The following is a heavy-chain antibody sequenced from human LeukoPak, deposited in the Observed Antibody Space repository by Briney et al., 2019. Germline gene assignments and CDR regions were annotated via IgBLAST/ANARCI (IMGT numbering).Heavy chain of an antibody. J-gene: IGHJ4*02. CDR3: ARFRGVVSSSLLDF. CDR2: IHFSGTT. CDR1: GDSISSSGYY. Sequence: SETLSLTCTVSGDSISSSGYYWGWIRQPPGKGLEWIGIIHFSGTTYYNPSLKSRVTISVDTSKNQFSLKLTSATAADTAVYYCARFRGVVSSSLLDFWGQGTLVTVSS. D-gene: IGHD3-10*01. V-gene: IGHV4-39*01.